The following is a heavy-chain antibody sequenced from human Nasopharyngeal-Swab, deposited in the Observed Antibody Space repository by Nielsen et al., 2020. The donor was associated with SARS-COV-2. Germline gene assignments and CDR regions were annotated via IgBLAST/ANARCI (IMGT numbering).Heavy chain of an antibody. D-gene: IGHD3-3*01. Sequence: ASVKVSCKASGYTFSSHGISWVRQAPGQGLQWVGWINAKGITKYAQNLQGRVSMTTDTSTSTAYMELRSLRSDDTAVYYCARDIEEWLVVPSLSFDYWGQGTLVTVSS. CDR2: INAKGIT. J-gene: IGHJ4*02. V-gene: IGHV1-18*01. CDR1: GYTFSSHG. CDR3: ARDIEEWLVVPSLSFDY.